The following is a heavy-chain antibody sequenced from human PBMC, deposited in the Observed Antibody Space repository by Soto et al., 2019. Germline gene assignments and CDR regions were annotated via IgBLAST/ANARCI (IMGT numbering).Heavy chain of an antibody. CDR1: GSSVRSYW. V-gene: IGHV5-51*01. D-gene: IGHD6-6*01. CDR3: ARQSEQLVYPMDV. Sequence: PGDSLKISCKGSGSSVRSYWIGWVRQMPGKGLEWMGIIYPGDSDTRYSPSFQGQVTISADKSISTAYLQWSSLKASDTAMYYCARQSEQLVYPMDVWGQGTTVTVSS. J-gene: IGHJ6*02. CDR2: IYPGDSDT.